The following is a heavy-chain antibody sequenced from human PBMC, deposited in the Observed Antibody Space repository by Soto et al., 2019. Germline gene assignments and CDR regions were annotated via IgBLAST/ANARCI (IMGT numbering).Heavy chain of an antibody. CDR1: GFTVKNYQ. Sequence: GGSLRLSCAASGFTVKNYQMNWVRQAPGKGLEWVSVIYSGGVTYYPDSVKGRFTTIRDTSKNTVYLQMNSLRADDTAMDYCARDPSTTGYYGLDVWGQGTTVTVSS. CDR2: IYSGGVT. CDR3: ARDPSTTGYYGLDV. V-gene: IGHV3-53*01. J-gene: IGHJ6*02.